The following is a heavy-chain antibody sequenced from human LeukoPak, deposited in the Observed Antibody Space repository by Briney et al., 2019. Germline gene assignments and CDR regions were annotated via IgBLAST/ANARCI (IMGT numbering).Heavy chain of an antibody. CDR1: GYTFTSYG. Sequence: GASVKVSCKTSGYTFTSYGITWVRQAPGQGLEWMGWISAYNGNTNYAQKLQGRVTMTTDTSTSTAYMELRSLRSDDTAVYYCAKTRIAAAGLFGDYDAFDIWGQGTMVTVSS. CDR3: AKTRIAAAGLFGDYDAFDI. D-gene: IGHD6-13*01. J-gene: IGHJ3*02. V-gene: IGHV1-18*01. CDR2: ISAYNGNT.